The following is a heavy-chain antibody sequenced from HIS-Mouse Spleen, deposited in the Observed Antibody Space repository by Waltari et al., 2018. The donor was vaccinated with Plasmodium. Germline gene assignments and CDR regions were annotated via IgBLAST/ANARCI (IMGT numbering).Heavy chain of an antibody. Sequence: QVQLQESGPGLVKPSETLSLTCTVSGYSISSGYYWVWIRQPPGKGVEWSGSIYHSGSTYYIPTLKRRVTISVDTSKNQFSLRLSSVTAADTAVYYCARSLGIASSYWYFDLWGRGTLVTVSS. J-gene: IGHJ2*01. D-gene: IGHD2-15*01. CDR2: IYHSGST. V-gene: IGHV4-38-2*02. CDR3: ARSLGIASSYWYFDL. CDR1: GYSISSGYY.